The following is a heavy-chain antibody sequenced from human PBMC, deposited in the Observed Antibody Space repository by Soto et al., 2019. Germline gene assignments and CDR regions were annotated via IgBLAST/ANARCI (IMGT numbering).Heavy chain of an antibody. CDR1: GYSFTSYW. V-gene: IGHV5-10-1*01. Sequence: PGESLKISCKGSGYSFTSYWISWVRQMPGKGLEWMGRIDPSDSYTNYSPSFQGHVTISADKSISTAYLQWSSLKASDTAMYYCAREVTDRYYYYGMDVWGQGTTVTVSS. CDR2: IDPSDSYT. CDR3: AREVTDRYYYYGMDV. J-gene: IGHJ6*02. D-gene: IGHD4-4*01.